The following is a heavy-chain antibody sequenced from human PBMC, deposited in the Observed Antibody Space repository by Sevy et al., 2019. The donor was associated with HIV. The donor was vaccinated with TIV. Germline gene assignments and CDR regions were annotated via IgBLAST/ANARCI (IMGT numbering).Heavy chain of an antibody. CDR2: INPNSGGT. CDR1: GYTFTGYY. V-gene: IGHV1-2*02. CDR3: AREYFDYYYGMDV. D-gene: IGHD2-8*01. Sequence: ASVKVSCKASGYTFTGYYMHWVRQAPGQGLEWMGWINPNSGGTNYAQKLQGRVTMTRDTSISTAYMELSRLRSDDTAVYYCAREYFDYYYGMDVWGQGTTVTVSS. J-gene: IGHJ6*02.